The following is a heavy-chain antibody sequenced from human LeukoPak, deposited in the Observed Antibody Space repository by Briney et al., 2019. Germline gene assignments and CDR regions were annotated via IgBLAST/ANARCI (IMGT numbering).Heavy chain of an antibody. CDR3: ARALDYYDSGGYACLDY. J-gene: IGHJ4*02. D-gene: IGHD3-22*01. CDR1: GFTFGSYW. Sequence: GGSLRLSCAASGFTFGSYWMNWVRQAPGKGLEWVANIEQNGREIYYVDSVRGRFTISRDNAKNSLYLQMNSLRAEDTAVYYCARALDYYDSGGYACLDYWGQGTLVTVSS. CDR2: IEQNGREI. V-gene: IGHV3-7*01.